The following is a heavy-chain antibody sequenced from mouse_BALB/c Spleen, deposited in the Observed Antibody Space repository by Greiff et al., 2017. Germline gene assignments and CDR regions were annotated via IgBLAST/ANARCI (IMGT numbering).Heavy chain of an antibody. CDR3: ARFSLVSSYFDY. Sequence: DVMLVESGGGLVQPGGSLKLSCAASGFTFSSYTMSWVRQTPEKRLEWVAYISNGGGSTYYPDTVKGRFTISRDNAKNTLYLQMSSLKSEDTAMYYCARFSLVSSYFDYWGQGTTLTVSS. CDR2: ISNGGGST. CDR1: GFTFSSYT. D-gene: IGHD2-10*02. V-gene: IGHV5-12-2*01. J-gene: IGHJ2*01.